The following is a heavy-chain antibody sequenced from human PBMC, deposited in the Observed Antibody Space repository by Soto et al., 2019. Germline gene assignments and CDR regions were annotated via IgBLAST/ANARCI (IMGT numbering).Heavy chain of an antibody. J-gene: IGHJ4*02. D-gene: IGHD3-22*01. CDR2: ISGSGGST. CDR1: GFTFSDYA. CDR3: AKDYYYYDSSGYSYIFDY. Sequence: SGGSLRLSCAASGFTFSDYAMSWVRQAPGRGLEWVSGISGSGGSTYYADSVKGRFTISRDNSKNTLYLQLNSLRAGDTAVYYCAKDYYYYDSSGYSYIFDYWGQGTRVTVSS. V-gene: IGHV3-23*01.